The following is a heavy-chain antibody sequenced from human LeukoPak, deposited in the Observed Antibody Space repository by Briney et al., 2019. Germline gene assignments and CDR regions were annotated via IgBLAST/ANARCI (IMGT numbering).Heavy chain of an antibody. CDR3: ARGARGIAREGYFDY. Sequence: KPSETLSLTCAVYGGSFIGYYWSWIRQPPGKGLEWIGEINHSGSTNYNPSLKSRVTISVDTSKNQFSLKLSSVTAADTAVYYCARGARGIAREGYFDYWGQGTLVTVSS. V-gene: IGHV4-34*01. CDR1: GGSFIGYY. D-gene: IGHD6-13*01. CDR2: INHSGST. J-gene: IGHJ4*02.